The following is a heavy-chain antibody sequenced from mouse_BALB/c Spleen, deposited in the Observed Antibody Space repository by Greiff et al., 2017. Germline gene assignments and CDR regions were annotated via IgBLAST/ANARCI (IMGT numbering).Heavy chain of an antibody. J-gene: IGHJ2*01. CDR1: GYSITSGYY. D-gene: IGHD2-14*01. Sequence: DVKLQESGPGLVKPSQSLSLTCSVTGYSITSGYYWNWIRQFPGNKLEWMGYISYDGSNNYNPSLKNRISITRDTSKNQFFLKLNSVTTEDTATYYCARGGVRPYYWGQGTTLTVSS. CDR2: ISYDGSN. V-gene: IGHV3-6*02. CDR3: ARGGVRPYY.